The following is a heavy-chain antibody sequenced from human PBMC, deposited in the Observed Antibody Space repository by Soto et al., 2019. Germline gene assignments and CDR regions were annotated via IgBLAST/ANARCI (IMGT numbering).Heavy chain of an antibody. Sequence: QVQLVQSGAEVKKPGSSVKVSCKSSGDSFKTYSVSWVRQAPGQGLEWMGGAIPILGKPMYAQKFQCRVTINADESTRTVFMELTSLISDDTAVYYCARLLGIADHDSWGPGTRITFSS. CDR1: GDSFKTYS. J-gene: IGHJ5*01. CDR2: AIPILGKP. V-gene: IGHV1-69*12. CDR3: ARLLGIADHDS. D-gene: IGHD6-13*01.